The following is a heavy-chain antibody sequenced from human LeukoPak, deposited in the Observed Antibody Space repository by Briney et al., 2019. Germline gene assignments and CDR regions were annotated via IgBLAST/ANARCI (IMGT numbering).Heavy chain of an antibody. V-gene: IGHV3-30*18. CDR2: ISYDGSNK. CDR3: AKGSGWYYYYGMDV. Sequence: GGSLRLSCAASGFTSSSYGMHWVRQAPGKGLEWVAVISYDGSNKYYADSVKGRFTISRDNSKNTLYLQMNSLRAEDTAVYYCAKGSGWYYYYGMDVWGQGTTVTVSS. CDR1: GFTSSSYG. D-gene: IGHD6-19*01. J-gene: IGHJ6*02.